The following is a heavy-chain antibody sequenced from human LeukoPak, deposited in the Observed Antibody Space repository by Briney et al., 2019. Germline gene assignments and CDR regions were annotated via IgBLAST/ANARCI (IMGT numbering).Heavy chain of an antibody. CDR3: ARRAYYYYDRGYYFDY. V-gene: IGHV4-34*01. CDR2: INHSGST. J-gene: IGHJ4*02. CDR1: GGSFSGYY. D-gene: IGHD3-22*01. Sequence: SETLSLTCAVYGGSFSGYYWSWIRQPPGKGLEWIGEINHSGSTNYNPSLKSRVTISVDTSKNQFSLKLSSVTAADTAVYYCARRAYYYYDRGYYFDYWGQGTLVTVSS.